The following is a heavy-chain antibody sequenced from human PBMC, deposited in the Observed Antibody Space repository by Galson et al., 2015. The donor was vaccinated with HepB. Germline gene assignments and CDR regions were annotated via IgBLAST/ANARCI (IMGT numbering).Heavy chain of an antibody. CDR3: AHIGRGNSGWYFAL. V-gene: IGHV2-5*02. Sequence: PALVKPTQTLTLTCTFSGFSLSTSGVGVGWIRQPPGKALEWLTVIYWDDDKRYSPSLKSRLTITKDTSKNQVVLTMTNMDPVETGTYYCAHIGRGNSGWYFALWGRGTLVTVSS. D-gene: IGHD3-10*01. J-gene: IGHJ2*01. CDR1: GFSLSTSGVG. CDR2: IYWDDDK.